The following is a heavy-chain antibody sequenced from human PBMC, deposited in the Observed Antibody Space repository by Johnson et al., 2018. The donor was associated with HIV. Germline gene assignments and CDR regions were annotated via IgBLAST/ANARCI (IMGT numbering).Heavy chain of an antibody. J-gene: IGHJ3*02. CDR3: AKDIYGYDAFDI. D-gene: IGHD5-24*01. CDR2: ISGSGAST. CDR1: GFTFSSYA. V-gene: IGHV3-23*04. Sequence: VQLVESGGGVVQPGGSLRLSCAASGFTFSSYAMSWVRQAPGKGLEWVSAISGSGASTYYADSLKGRCTISRDNSKNTLYLQMNRLRAEDTALYYCAKDIYGYDAFDIWGQGTMVT.